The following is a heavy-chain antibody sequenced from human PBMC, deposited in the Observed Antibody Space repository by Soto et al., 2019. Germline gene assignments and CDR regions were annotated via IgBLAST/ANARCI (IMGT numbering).Heavy chain of an antibody. CDR1: GFSLSTSGVG. Sequence: QITLKESGPTLVKPTQTLTLTCTFSGFSLSTSGVGVGWIRQPPGKALEWLALIYWDDDKRYSPSLKSRLTITKDTSKHQVVLTMTHMDPVDTATYYCAHTSYVSGSYSGIVGFDPWGQGTLVTVSS. J-gene: IGHJ5*02. D-gene: IGHD3-10*01. CDR3: AHTSYVSGSYSGIVGFDP. V-gene: IGHV2-5*02. CDR2: IYWDDDK.